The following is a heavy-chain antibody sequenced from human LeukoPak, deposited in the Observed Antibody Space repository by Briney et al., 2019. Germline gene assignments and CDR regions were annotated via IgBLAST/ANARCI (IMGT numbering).Heavy chain of an antibody. CDR2: IYSGGST. CDR1: EFTVSSNY. J-gene: IGHJ3*02. D-gene: IGHD1-1*01. Sequence: GGSLRLSCAASEFTVSSNYMSWVRQAPGKGLEWVSSIYSGGSTYYADSVKGRFTISRDSSENTLYLQMSSLRAEDTAVYYCARGHNWNDRGAFDIWGQGTMVTVSS. V-gene: IGHV3-53*01. CDR3: ARGHNWNDRGAFDI.